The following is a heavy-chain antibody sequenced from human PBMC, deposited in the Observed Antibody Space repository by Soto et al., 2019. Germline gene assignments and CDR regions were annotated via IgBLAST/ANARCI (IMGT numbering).Heavy chain of an antibody. D-gene: IGHD2-8*01. CDR3: ARLIGNSWLDS. V-gene: IGHV6-1*01. Sequence: SQTLSLTCAISGDSVSPNSAIWDWIRQSPSRGLEWLGRTYYRSKWYNDYAVSVKGRITINPDTSNNQLSLQLNSVTPDDTAVYYCARLIGNSWLDSWGQGTLVTVSS. CDR1: GDSVSPNSAI. J-gene: IGHJ5*01. CDR2: TYYRSKWYN.